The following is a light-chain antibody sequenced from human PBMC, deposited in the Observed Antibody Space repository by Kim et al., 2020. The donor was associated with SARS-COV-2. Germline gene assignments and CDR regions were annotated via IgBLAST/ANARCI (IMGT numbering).Light chain of an antibody. CDR1: SANIGSNT. CDR2: SNS. CDR3: AAWDDILNGVI. J-gene: IGLJ2*01. V-gene: IGLV1-44*01. Sequence: GQRITITCSGSSANIGSNTSHRHQRPPGAAPQLLIYSNSQRPPGVPDRFSGSKSATSATLAISGLQSEDEADYYCAAWDDILNGVIFGGGTKFTVL.